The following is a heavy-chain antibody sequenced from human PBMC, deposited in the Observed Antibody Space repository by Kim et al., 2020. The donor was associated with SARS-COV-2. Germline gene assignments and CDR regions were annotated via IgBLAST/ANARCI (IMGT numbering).Heavy chain of an antibody. D-gene: IGHD6-13*01. V-gene: IGHV3-23*01. CDR2: ISGSGGST. CDR3: AKGPAGYSSSWSAEYFQH. J-gene: IGHJ1*01. Sequence: GGSLRLSCAASGSTFSGYALSWVRQAPGKGLEWVSAISGSGGSTYYPDPGKGRFTISRDNSKNTLYLQMNSLRAEDTAVYYCAKGPAGYSSSWSAEYFQHWGQGTLVTVSS. CDR1: GSTFSGYA.